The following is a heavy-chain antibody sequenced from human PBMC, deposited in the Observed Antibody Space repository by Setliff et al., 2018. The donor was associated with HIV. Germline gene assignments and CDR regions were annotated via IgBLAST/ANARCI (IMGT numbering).Heavy chain of an antibody. CDR2: IIYSGGRT. CDR3: ARLGHCYGGGCNFDTFDV. D-gene: IGHD2-15*01. Sequence: PGGSLRLSCAASGFTFSSYAMSWVRQAPGKGLEWVAIIYSGGRTYYTESVKGRFTISRDNSNNTLSLQMNSLSAEDTAVYYCARLGHCYGGGCNFDTFDVWGQGTMVTVSS. CDR1: GFTFSSYA. V-gene: IGHV3-23*03. J-gene: IGHJ3*01.